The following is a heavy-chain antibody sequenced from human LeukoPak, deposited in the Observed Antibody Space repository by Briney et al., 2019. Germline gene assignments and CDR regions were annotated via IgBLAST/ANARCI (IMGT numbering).Heavy chain of an antibody. J-gene: IGHJ4*02. Sequence: PGGSLRLSCAASGFTFTSYAMNWVRQAPGEGLEWVSAISGSGDSTYYADSVKGRFTISRDNSKNTLYLQMNSLRAEDTAVYYCARDVLNCSSTSCKTDYWGQGTLVTVSS. D-gene: IGHD2-2*01. CDR1: GFTFTSYA. V-gene: IGHV3-23*01. CDR2: ISGSGDST. CDR3: ARDVLNCSSTSCKTDY.